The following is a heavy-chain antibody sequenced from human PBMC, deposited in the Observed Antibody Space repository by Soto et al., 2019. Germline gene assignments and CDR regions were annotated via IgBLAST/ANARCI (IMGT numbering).Heavy chain of an antibody. V-gene: IGHV1-3*04. Sequence: QVQLVQSGAEVKKPGASVKVSCKASGITYTTYAIHWVRQAPGQGLEWMGWINTGNGNTRYSQRFQGRVTLTTDTAANTAYMDLSSLTSEDTAVYCCARAISRYVTWGPGTLITVSS. J-gene: IGHJ5*02. D-gene: IGHD5-12*01. CDR1: GITYTTYA. CDR3: ARAISRYVT. CDR2: INTGNGNT.